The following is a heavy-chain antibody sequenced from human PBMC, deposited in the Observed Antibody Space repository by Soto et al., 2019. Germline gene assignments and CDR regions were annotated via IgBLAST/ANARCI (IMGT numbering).Heavy chain of an antibody. D-gene: IGHD2-15*01. CDR2: TYYRSKWSN. V-gene: IGHV6-1*01. CDR3: ARAGRYYRFED. CDR1: GDSVSSNSAT. J-gene: IGHJ4*02. Sequence: QVQLQQSGPGLVKPSQTLSLTCAISGDSVSSNSATWNWTRQSPSRGLEWLGRTYYRSKWSNDYAVSLRSRITVNPDTSRNQFSLQLISVTPEDTAVYYCARAGRYYRFEDWGQGTLVTVSS.